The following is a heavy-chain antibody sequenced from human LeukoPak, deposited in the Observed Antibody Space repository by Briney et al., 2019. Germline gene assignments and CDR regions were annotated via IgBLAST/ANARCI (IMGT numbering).Heavy chain of an antibody. D-gene: IGHD6-13*01. J-gene: IGHJ4*02. Sequence: PGGSLRLSCAASEFTFSSYAMHWVRQAPGKGLEWVAVISYDGDGSDKYYADSVKGRFTISRDNSKNTLYLQMNSLRTEDTAVYYCARETAAAGSRDAFDYWGQGTLVTVSS. V-gene: IGHV3-30-3*01. CDR1: EFTFSSYA. CDR2: ISYDGDGSDK. CDR3: ARETAAAGSRDAFDY.